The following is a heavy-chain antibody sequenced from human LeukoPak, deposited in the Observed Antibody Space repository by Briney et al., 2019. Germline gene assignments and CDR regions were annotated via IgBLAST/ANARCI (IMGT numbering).Heavy chain of an antibody. CDR2: INPSGSST. CDR3: ARVIARHYYFDY. V-gene: IGHV1-46*01. Sequence: ASVKVSCKASGYTFTSYYMHWVRQAPGQGLEWMGIINPSGSSTSYAQKFQGRVTMTRDTSTSTVYMELSSLRSEDTAAYYCARVIARHYYFDYWGQGTLVTVSS. D-gene: IGHD2/OR15-2a*01. CDR1: GYTFTSYY. J-gene: IGHJ4*02.